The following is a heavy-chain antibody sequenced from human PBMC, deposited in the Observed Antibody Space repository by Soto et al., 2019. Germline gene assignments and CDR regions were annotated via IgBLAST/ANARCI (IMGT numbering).Heavy chain of an antibody. CDR3: ARADRTLVTSYGLDV. V-gene: IGHV4-34*01. Sequence: SETLSLTCAVSGGSFSGFYWTWICQPPGEGLEWIGEINHSGTINFNPSLRSRLTISLDSSKKHFSLKLTSLTAADAAVYYCARADRTLVTSYGLDVWGQGTTVTVSS. J-gene: IGHJ6*02. D-gene: IGHD2-21*02. CDR2: INHSGTI. CDR1: GGSFSGFY.